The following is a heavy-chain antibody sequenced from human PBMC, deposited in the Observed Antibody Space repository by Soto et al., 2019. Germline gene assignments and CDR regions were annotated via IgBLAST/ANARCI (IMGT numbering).Heavy chain of an antibody. CDR1: GYTFISYD. Sequence: ASVKVSCKASGYTFISYDINWVRQATGQGLEWMGWMNPNSGNTGYAQKFQGRVTMTRDTSKNTLYLQMNSLRAEDTAVYYCAKYNYYDASRYGFDQWGQGTLVTVSS. D-gene: IGHD3-22*01. J-gene: IGHJ4*02. CDR3: AKYNYYDASRYGFDQ. V-gene: IGHV1-8*01. CDR2: MNPNSGNT.